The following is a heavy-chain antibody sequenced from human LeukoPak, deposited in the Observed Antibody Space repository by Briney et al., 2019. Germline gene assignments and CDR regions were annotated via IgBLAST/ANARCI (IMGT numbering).Heavy chain of an antibody. J-gene: IGHJ4*02. Sequence: GGSLRLSCAASGFTFTNYWMSWVRQAPRKGLEWVADIKQDGSEKYYVDSVKGRFAISRDNAKNSLSLQMDSLRAEDTAVYFRARKGSRRPSPEGVWGQGTLVTVSS. V-gene: IGHV3-7*03. CDR2: IKQDGSEK. D-gene: IGHD1-14*01. CDR3: ARKGSRRPSPEGV. CDR1: GFTFTNYW.